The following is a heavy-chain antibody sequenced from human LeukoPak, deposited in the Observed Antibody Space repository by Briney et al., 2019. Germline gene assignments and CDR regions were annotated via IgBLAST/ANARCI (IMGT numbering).Heavy chain of an antibody. J-gene: IGHJ4*02. CDR1: GGSISSGSYY. V-gene: IGHV4-61*02. CDR2: IYTSGST. CDR3: ARHINFGGSCWDY. Sequence: SQTLSLTCTVSGGSISSGSYYWSWIRQPAGKGLEWIGRIYTSGSTNYNPSLKSRVTISVDTSKNQFSLKLSSVTAADTAVYYCARHINFGGSCWDYWGQGTLVTVSS. D-gene: IGHD2-15*01.